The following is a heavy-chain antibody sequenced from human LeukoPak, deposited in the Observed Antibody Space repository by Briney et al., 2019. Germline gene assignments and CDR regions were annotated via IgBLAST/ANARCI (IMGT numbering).Heavy chain of an antibody. D-gene: IGHD5-24*01. J-gene: IGHJ4*02. CDR2: IYGGGST. CDR1: GFIVSSNY. CDR3: APLGRDASNDIHYK. Sequence: GGSLRLSCAASGFIVSSNYMGWVRQAPGKGLEWVSVIYGGGSTYYTASAKGRFTISRDNSKNILFLQMSSLRPEDTAVYYCAPLGRDASNDIHYKWGQGTLVTVSS. V-gene: IGHV3-66*01.